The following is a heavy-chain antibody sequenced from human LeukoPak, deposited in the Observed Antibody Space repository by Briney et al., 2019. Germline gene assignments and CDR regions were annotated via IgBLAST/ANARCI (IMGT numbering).Heavy chain of an antibody. J-gene: IGHJ4*02. CDR2: INPNSGGT. D-gene: IGHD3-3*01. Sequence: GASVKVSCKASGYTFIGYYIHWVRQAPGQGLEWMGWINPNSGGTNYAQKFQGRVTMTRDTSISTAYMELSRLRSDDTAVYYCARGGGRFLEWLLSQIDYWGQGTLVTVSS. CDR3: ARGGGRFLEWLLSQIDY. V-gene: IGHV1-2*02. CDR1: GYTFIGYY.